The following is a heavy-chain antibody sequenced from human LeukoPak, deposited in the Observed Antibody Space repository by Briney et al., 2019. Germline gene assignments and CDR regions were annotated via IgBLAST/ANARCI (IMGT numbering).Heavy chain of an antibody. J-gene: IGHJ4*02. D-gene: IGHD3-10*01. V-gene: IGHV3-53*01. Sequence: PGGSLRLSCAASGFTVITNDMTWVRQAPGKGLEWVSVLYSDGNTKYADSVQGRFTISRDNAKSFLYLQMNSLRVEDTAVYHCVRQAGRAGGQWGQGTLIAVSS. CDR1: GFTVITND. CDR2: LYSDGNT. CDR3: VRQAGRAGGQ.